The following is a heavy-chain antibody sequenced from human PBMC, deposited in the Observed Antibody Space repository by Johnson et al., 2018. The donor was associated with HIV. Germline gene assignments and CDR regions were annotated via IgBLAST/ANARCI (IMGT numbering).Heavy chain of an antibody. D-gene: IGHD6-19*01. Sequence: VQLVESGGGVVQPGGSLRLSCAASGFTFSSYWMSWVRQAPGKGLEWVANIKTDGSEKYYVDSVKGRFTMSRDNAKNSLYLQMNSLKTEDTALYYCTRDRWYSSGWLTDAFDIWGQGTLVTVSS. CDR3: TRDRWYSSGWLTDAFDI. J-gene: IGHJ3*02. CDR2: IKTDGSEK. V-gene: IGHV3-7*05. CDR1: GFTFSSYW.